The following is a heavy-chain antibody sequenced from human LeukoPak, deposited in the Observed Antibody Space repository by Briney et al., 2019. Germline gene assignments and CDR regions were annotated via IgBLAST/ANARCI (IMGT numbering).Heavy chain of an antibody. CDR1: GFTFSSYA. CDR3: ARVPAALRVDNWFDP. J-gene: IGHJ5*02. Sequence: PGGSLRLSCAASGFTFSSYAMSWVRQAPGKGLEWVSAISGSGGSTYYADSVKGRFTISRDNSKNTLYLQMNSLRSEDTAVYYCARVPAALRVDNWFDPWGQGTLVTVSS. V-gene: IGHV3-23*01. CDR2: ISGSGGST. D-gene: IGHD2-2*02.